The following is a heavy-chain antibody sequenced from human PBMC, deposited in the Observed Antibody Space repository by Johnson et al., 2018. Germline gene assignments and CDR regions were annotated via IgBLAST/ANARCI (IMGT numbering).Heavy chain of an antibody. V-gene: IGHV3-30-3*01. Sequence: QVRLLESGGGVVQPGRSLRLCCAASGFTFSSYVIHWVRQAPGKGLEWVALISYDGTTKYYADSVKGRFTISRDNSRNTLYLQMNSLQTEDTAVYYCARDRDAFDVWGQGTMVTVSS. CDR3: ARDRDAFDV. J-gene: IGHJ3*01. CDR2: ISYDGTTK. CDR1: GFTFSSYV.